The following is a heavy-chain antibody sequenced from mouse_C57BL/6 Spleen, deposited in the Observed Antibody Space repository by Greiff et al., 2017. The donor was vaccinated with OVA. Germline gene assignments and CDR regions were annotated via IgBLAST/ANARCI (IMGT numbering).Heavy chain of an antibody. CDR2: IYPGDGDT. J-gene: IGHJ1*03. CDR1: GYAFSSYW. V-gene: IGHV1-80*01. CDR3: ARSGTRYFDV. Sequence: QVHVKQSGAELVKPGASVKISCKASGYAFSSYWMNWVKQRPGQGLEWIGQIYPGDGDTNYNGKFKGTATLTADKSSSTAYMQLSSLTSEDSAVYFCARSGTRYFDVWGTGTTVTVSS. D-gene: IGHD4-1*01.